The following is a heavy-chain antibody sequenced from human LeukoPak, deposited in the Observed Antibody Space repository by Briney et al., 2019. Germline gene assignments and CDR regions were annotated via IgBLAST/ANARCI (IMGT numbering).Heavy chain of an antibody. CDR3: AGGPDYGGSGPYY. V-gene: IGHV3-66*01. CDR1: GFTVSTNY. Sequence: GGSLRLSCAASGFTVSTNYMSWVRQAPGKGLEWVSVIYSGGSTYYADSVKGRFTISRDKSKNTLSLQMNSLRVEDTAVYYCAGGPDYGGSGPYYWGQGTLVTVSS. D-gene: IGHD6-19*01. J-gene: IGHJ4*02. CDR2: IYSGGST.